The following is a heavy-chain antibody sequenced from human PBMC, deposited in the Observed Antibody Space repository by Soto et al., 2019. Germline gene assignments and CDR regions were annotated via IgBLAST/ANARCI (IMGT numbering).Heavy chain of an antibody. CDR1: GGSIGSYH. CDR3: ARHSGVSGTLSYYFDH. Sequence: QVQLQESGPGLVKPSETLSLTCTVSGGSIGSYHWSWIRQPPGKGLEWIGYIHYSGITNYNHSLKSRVTIPVDTSKNQFSLKLSSVTAADTAVNYCARHSGVSGTLSYYFDHWGQGTLVTVSS. D-gene: IGHD1-26*01. J-gene: IGHJ4*02. CDR2: IHYSGIT. V-gene: IGHV4-59*08.